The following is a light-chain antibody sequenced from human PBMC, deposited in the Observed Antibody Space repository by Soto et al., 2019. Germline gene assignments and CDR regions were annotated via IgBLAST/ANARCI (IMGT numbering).Light chain of an antibody. CDR1: SSDVGGYNH. J-gene: IGLJ1*01. CDR3: SSFTSTSTNYV. Sequence: QSVLTHPASLSGAPGQSITISCTGTSSDVGGYNHVSRYQQHPGKAPKLMICDVSNRPSGVSNRFSGSKSGNTASLTISGLQPEDEADYYCSSFTSTSTNYVFGTGTKVTVL. CDR2: DVS. V-gene: IGLV2-14*01.